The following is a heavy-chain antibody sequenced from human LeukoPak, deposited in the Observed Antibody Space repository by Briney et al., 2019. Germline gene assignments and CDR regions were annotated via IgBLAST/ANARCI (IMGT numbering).Heavy chain of an antibody. V-gene: IGHV3-23*01. CDR2: ISGSGGST. D-gene: IGHD1-26*01. J-gene: IGHJ4*02. CDR3: AKDRSGSYYRYFDY. Sequence: PGGSLRLSCAAPGFTFSSYAMSWVRQAPGKGLEWVSAISGSGGSTYYAGSVKGRFTISRDNSKNTLYLQMNGLRTEDTAVYYCAKDRSGSYYRYFDYWGQGTLVTVSS. CDR1: GFTFSSYA.